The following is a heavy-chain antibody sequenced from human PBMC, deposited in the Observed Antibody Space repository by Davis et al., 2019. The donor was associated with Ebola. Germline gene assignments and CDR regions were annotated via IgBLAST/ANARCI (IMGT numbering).Heavy chain of an antibody. Sequence: PGGSLRLSCAASGFSFTSYAMSWVRQAPGKGLEWVSLIIGSGGSTYYADSVKGRFTISRDNAKNSLYLQMSSLRAEDTAVYYCARESYGGTWELDYWGQGTLVTVSS. CDR2: IIGSGGST. CDR3: ARESYGGTWELDY. CDR1: GFSFTSYA. V-gene: IGHV3-23*01. D-gene: IGHD4-23*01. J-gene: IGHJ4*02.